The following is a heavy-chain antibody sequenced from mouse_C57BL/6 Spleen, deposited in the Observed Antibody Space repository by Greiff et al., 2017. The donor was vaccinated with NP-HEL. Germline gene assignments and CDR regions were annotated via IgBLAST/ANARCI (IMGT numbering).Heavy chain of an antibody. V-gene: IGHV3-6*01. CDR1: GYSITSGYY. D-gene: IGHD2-5*01. J-gene: IGHJ4*01. CDR3: ARDHYSKSAMDY. CDR2: ISYDGSN. Sequence: VQLKESGPGLVKPSQSLSLTCSVTGYSITSGYYWNWIRQFPGNKLEWMGYISYDGSNNYNPSLKNRISITRDTSKNQFFLKLNSVTTEDTATYYCARDHYSKSAMDYWGQGTSVTVSS.